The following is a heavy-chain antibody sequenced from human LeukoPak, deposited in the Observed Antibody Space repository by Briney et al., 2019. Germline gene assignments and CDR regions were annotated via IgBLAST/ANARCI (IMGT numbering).Heavy chain of an antibody. V-gene: IGHV4-34*01. Sequence: SETLSLTCAVYGAPFSGYSWNWIRLSPGKGLEWLGEINHTGSAKYNPSLKSRVFISVDTSKNQFSLNLRSVSAADTALYYCARGRRTTVPTFRPDLFDYWGQGTLITVSS. J-gene: IGHJ4*02. CDR1: GAPFSGYS. CDR3: ARGRRTTVPTFRPDLFDY. CDR2: INHTGSA. D-gene: IGHD4-17*01.